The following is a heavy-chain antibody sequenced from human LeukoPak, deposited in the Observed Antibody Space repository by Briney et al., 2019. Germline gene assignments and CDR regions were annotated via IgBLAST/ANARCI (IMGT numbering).Heavy chain of an antibody. Sequence: ASETLSLTCTVSGGSISTYHWSWNRQSPGKGLEWIGSIYYSGSTSYNPSLKSRVSISVDTSKNQFSLELSSVTAADTAVYYCAVNSTNHTFDIWGQGTMVTVSS. CDR2: IYYSGST. CDR1: GGSISTYH. V-gene: IGHV4-59*08. D-gene: IGHD5/OR15-5a*01. J-gene: IGHJ3*02. CDR3: AVNSTNHTFDI.